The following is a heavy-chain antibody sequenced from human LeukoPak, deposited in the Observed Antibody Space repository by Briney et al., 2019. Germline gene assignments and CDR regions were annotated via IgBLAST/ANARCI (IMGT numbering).Heavy chain of an antibody. D-gene: IGHD3-3*01. CDR3: AKSYYDLWSGYYQTFDY. CDR2: ISGSGGST. V-gene: IGHV3-23*01. J-gene: IGHJ4*02. Sequence: GGSLRLSCAASGFTFSSYAMSWVRQAPGKGLEWVSAISGSGGSTYYADSVKGRFTISRDNSKNTLYLQMNSLRAEDTAVYYCAKSYYDLWSGYYQTFDYWGQGTLVTVSS. CDR1: GFTFSSYA.